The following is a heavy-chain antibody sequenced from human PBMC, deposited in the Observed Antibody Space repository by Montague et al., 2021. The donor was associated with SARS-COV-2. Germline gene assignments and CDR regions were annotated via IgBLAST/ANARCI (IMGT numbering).Heavy chain of an antibody. CDR3: GRVFAPAVTFDF. J-gene: IGHJ4*02. Sequence: CAISGDSVAALRRSWNEDRPEPQAHEQRLGRPLLRKKWYNDYAVSVKSRITINPDTSKNQFSLQLKSVTPKDTAIYFCGRVFAPAVTFDFWGQGTLVTVSS. V-gene: IGHV6-1*01. CDR2: PLLRKKWYN. D-gene: IGHD6-13*01. CDR1: GDSVAALRRS.